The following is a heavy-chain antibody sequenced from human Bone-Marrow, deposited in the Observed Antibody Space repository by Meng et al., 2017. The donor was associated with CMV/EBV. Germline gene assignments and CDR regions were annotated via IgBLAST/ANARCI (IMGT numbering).Heavy chain of an antibody. CDR1: GYTFTSYY. CDR3: ARDQVFWSGYPFYYGMDV. V-gene: IGHV1-46*01. Sequence: ASVKVSCKASGYTFTSYYMHWVRQAPGQGLEWMGIINPSGGSTSYAQKFQGRVTMTRDTSTSTVYMGLSSLRSEDTAVYYCARDQVFWSGYPFYYGMDVWGQGTTVTVSS. J-gene: IGHJ6*02. D-gene: IGHD3-3*01. CDR2: INPSGGST.